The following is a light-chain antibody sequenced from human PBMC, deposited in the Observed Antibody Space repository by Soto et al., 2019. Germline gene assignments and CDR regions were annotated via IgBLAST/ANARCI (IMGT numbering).Light chain of an antibody. CDR1: SSDVGGYNY. CDR2: EVR. V-gene: IGLV2-14*01. J-gene: IGLJ2*01. Sequence: QSALTQPASVSGSPGQSITISCTGTSSDVGGYNYVSWYQQHPGKAPKLMIYEVRNRPSGISNRFSGSKSGNTASLTISGLQAEDEAEYFCSSYSTSSLVVFGGGTKLTVL. CDR3: SSYSTSSLVV.